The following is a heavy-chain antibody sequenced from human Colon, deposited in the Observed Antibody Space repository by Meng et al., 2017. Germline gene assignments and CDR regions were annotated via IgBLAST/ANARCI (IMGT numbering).Heavy chain of an antibody. J-gene: IGHJ4*02. V-gene: IGHV4-34*01. CDR2: INPSGST. Sequence: QVQLQQWGAGLLKPSETLSLTCAVYGGSFGGYYLTWIRQPPGKGLEWIGEINPSGSTYYSPSLQSRVTITLDTSKNQFSLTLSSVTAADTAVYYCARGVAWGRATNFWGQGTLVTVSS. CDR3: ARGVAWGRATNF. CDR1: GGSFGGYY. D-gene: IGHD3-16*01.